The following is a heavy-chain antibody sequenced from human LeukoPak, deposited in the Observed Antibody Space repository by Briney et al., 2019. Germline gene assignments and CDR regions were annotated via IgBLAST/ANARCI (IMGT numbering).Heavy chain of an antibody. Sequence: PGGSLRLSCAASGFSFSDYYMSWIRQAPGNGLEWFSYISGSTSYTDYADSVKGRFTISRDNAKNSLYLQMNSLRAEDTAVYYCARTLVAAPGSKGGPWGQGTLVTVSS. D-gene: IGHD6-13*01. CDR1: GFSFSDYY. CDR2: ISGSTSYT. J-gene: IGHJ5*02. CDR3: ARTLVAAPGSKGGP. V-gene: IGHV3-11*03.